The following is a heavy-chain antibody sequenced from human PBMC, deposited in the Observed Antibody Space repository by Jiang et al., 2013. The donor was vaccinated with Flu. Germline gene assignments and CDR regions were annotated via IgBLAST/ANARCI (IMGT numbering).Heavy chain of an antibody. CDR2: IPYSGSS. V-gene: IGHV4-31*03. Sequence: PGLVKSSQTLSLTCTVSGGSISSGGYYWSWIRQHPGKALEWIGYIPYSGSSYHNPSLRSRPIMSIDASRNHFSLKLTSVTAADTAVYYCARSQDSSGYSAFDIWGQGTVVTVSS. D-gene: IGHD3-22*01. CDR1: GGSISSGGYY. J-gene: IGHJ3*02. CDR3: ARSQDSSGYSAFDI.